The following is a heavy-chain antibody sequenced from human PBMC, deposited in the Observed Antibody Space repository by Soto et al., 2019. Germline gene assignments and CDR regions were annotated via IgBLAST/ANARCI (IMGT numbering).Heavy chain of an antibody. V-gene: IGHV3-74*01. J-gene: IGHJ6*03. CDR1: GLTYSSYW. CDR2: IKSDGSST. Sequence: EVQLVESGGDLVQPGGSLRLSCEASGLTYSSYWMHWVRQAPGKGLVWVSRIKSDGSSTNYADSVKGRFTISRDNAKXXXXXXXXXXXXXXXXXXXXXXXXXXXXXXIDVWGKGTTVTVSS. CDR3: XXXXXXXXXXIDV.